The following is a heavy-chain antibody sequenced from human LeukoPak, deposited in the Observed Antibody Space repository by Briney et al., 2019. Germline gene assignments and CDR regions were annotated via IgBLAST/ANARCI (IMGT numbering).Heavy chain of an antibody. V-gene: IGHV3-11*04. CDR2: ISSSGNTI. J-gene: IGHJ3*02. CDR3: ARFIVVVPGAPDAFDI. CDR1: GFTFSDYY. D-gene: IGHD2-2*01. Sequence: GGSLRLSCATSGFTFSDYYMSWIRQAPGKGLEWVSYISSSGNTIYYADSVKGRFTISRDNAKNSLYLQMNSLRAEDTAVYYCARFIVVVPGAPDAFDIWGQGTLVTVSS.